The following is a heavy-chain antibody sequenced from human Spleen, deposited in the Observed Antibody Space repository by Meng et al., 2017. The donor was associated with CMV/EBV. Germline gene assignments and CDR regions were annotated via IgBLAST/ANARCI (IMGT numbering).Heavy chain of an antibody. V-gene: IGHV1-46*01. D-gene: IGHD5-18*01. CDR1: GFTFTNHY. CDR3: AAKIHTAFFDY. Sequence: SCRASGFTFTNHYLHWLRQAPGLGPEWMGVLNPSNGNASYAQRFQGRLTMTGDTATATTFMELSSLTSEDTAVYYCAAKIHTAFFDYWGQGTLVTVSS. J-gene: IGHJ4*02. CDR2: LNPSNGNA.